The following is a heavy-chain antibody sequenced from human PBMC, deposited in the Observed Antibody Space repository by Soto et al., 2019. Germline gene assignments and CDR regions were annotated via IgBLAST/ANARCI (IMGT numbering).Heavy chain of an antibody. Sequence: GGSLRLSCAASGFTFSSYEMNWVRQAPGKGLEWVAVISYDGSNKYYADSVKGRFTISRDNSKNTLYLQMNSLRAEDTAVYYCARETYYYYSSGYPYYYYGMDVWGQGTTVTVSS. CDR3: ARETYYYYSSGYPYYYYGMDV. CDR2: ISYDGSNK. D-gene: IGHD3-22*01. V-gene: IGHV3-30-3*01. CDR1: GFTFSSYE. J-gene: IGHJ6*02.